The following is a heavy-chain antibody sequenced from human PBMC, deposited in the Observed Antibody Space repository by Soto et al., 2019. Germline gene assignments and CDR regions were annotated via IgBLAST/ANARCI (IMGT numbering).Heavy chain of an antibody. CDR3: ARSLPYCTNGVCYSQPFDY. V-gene: IGHV2-5*01. J-gene: IGHJ4*02. D-gene: IGHD2-8*01. CDR1: GFSLSTTGVS. Sequence: QITLKESGPTLVKTTQTLTLTCPFSGFSLSTTGVSVGWIRQPPGKALEWLALIYWNDDKRYSPSLKSRLTIAKDTSKNQVVLTMTNMDPVDTATYYCARSLPYCTNGVCYSQPFDYWGQGTLVTVSS. CDR2: IYWNDDK.